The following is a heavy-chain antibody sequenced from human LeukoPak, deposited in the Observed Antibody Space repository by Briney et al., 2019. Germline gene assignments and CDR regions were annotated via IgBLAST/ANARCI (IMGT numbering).Heavy chain of an antibody. CDR3: ARVGGYCSSISNCYGDY. V-gene: IGHV3-21*01. CDR2: ISSGGTNI. J-gene: IGHJ4*02. Sequence: GGSLRLSCAASGFTFSSYAMGWVRQAPGKGLEWVSCISSGGTNIYYADSVRGRFTISRDNAKNSLYLQMNSLRAEDTAVYYCARVGGYCSSISNCYGDYWGQGTLVTVSS. CDR1: GFTFSSYA. D-gene: IGHD2-2*03.